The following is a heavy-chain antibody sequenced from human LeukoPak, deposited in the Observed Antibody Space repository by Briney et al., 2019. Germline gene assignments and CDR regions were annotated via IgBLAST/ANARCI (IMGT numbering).Heavy chain of an antibody. CDR3: ASSPDPYYYDSSGYSDY. CDR2: ISSSGSTI. D-gene: IGHD3-22*01. J-gene: IGHJ4*02. CDR1: GFTFSSYE. V-gene: IGHV3-48*03. Sequence: GRSLRLSCAASGFTFSSYEMNWVRQAPGKWLEWVSYISSSGSTIYYADSVKGRFTISRDNAKNSLYLQTNSLRAEDTAVYYCASSPDPYYYDSSGYSDYWGQGTLVTVSS.